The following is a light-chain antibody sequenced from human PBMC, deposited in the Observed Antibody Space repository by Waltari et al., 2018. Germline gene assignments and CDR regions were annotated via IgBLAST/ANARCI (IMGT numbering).Light chain of an antibody. V-gene: IGLV2-14*01. J-gene: IGLJ3*02. CDR1: SSDVGAYNY. CDR2: DVT. CDR3: ASHTSRTTWV. Sequence: QSALTQPASVSGSPGQSITISCAGTSSDVGAYNYLCWYQQHPGNAPTLMISDVTKRPSGFSNRFAGSKSGNTASLTISGLQAEDEADYYCASHTSRTTWVFGGGTKVTVL.